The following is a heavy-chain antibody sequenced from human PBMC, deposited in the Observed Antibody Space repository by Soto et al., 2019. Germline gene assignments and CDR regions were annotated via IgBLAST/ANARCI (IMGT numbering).Heavy chain of an antibody. V-gene: IGHV2-26*01. CDR2: IFSNDEK. D-gene: IGHD2-21*01. CDR1: GFSLSNAGLG. J-gene: IGHJ5*02. CDR3: ASTYRASWYWFDP. Sequence: QVTVKESGPVLVKPTETLTLTCTVSGFSLSNAGLGXXXXXXXXXKALEWLAHIFSNDEKSYSTSLKSRLTXSXXXXXXXVXXXXXXXXXXXTXXYYCASTYRASWYWFDPWGQGTLVTVSS.